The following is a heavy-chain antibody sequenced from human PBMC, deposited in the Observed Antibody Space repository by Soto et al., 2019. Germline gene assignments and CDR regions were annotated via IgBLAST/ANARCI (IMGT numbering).Heavy chain of an antibody. CDR3: ARQIGDYCSSTSCYFRFFDY. CDR1: GGSISSSSYY. CDR2: IYYSGST. V-gene: IGHV4-39*01. Sequence: SETLSLTCTVSGGSISSSSYYWGWIRQPPGKGLEWIGSIYYSGSTYYNPSLKSRVTISVDTSKNQFSLKLSSVTAADTAVYYCARQIGDYCSSTSCYFRFFDYWGQGTLVTVSS. D-gene: IGHD2-2*01. J-gene: IGHJ4*02.